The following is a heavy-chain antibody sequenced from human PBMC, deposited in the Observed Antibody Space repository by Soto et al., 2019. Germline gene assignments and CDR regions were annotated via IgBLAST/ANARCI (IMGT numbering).Heavy chain of an antibody. CDR2: ISYDGSNK. CDR3: ARPGGSSSSWVGGYYYGMDV. V-gene: IGHV3-30-3*01. CDR1: GFTFSSYA. Sequence: GGSLRLSCAASGFTFSSYAMHWVRQAPGKGLEWVAVISYDGSNKYYADSVKGRFTISRDNSKNTLYLQMNSLRAEDTAVYYCARPGGSSSSWVGGYYYGMDVWGQGTTVTVSS. J-gene: IGHJ6*02. D-gene: IGHD6-13*01.